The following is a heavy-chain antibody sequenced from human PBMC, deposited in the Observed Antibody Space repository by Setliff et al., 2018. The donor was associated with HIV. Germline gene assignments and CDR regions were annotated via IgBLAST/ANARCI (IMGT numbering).Heavy chain of an antibody. CDR1: GPSFSGSY. CDR3: AAKPMIRGRPFAF. D-gene: IGHD3-10*01. Sequence: SETLSLTCAVYGPSFSGSYWNWIRQFPGKSLEWIGEINHSGTTNYSPSFKSRLNISVDVSKNQFSLRLASLSAADTAAYFCAAKPMIRGRPFAFWGQATLVTVSS. CDR2: INHSGTT. V-gene: IGHV4-34*01. J-gene: IGHJ4*02.